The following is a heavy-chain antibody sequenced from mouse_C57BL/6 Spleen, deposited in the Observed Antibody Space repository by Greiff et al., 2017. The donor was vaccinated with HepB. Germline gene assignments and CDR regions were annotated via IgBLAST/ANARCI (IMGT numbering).Heavy chain of an antibody. CDR3: ARESFTSGYYAMDY. D-gene: IGHD3-1*01. V-gene: IGHV2-2*01. Sequence: VKLMESGPGLVQPSQSLSITCTVSGFSLTSYGVHWVRQSPGKGLEWLGVIWSGGSTDYNAAFISRLSISKDNSKSQVFFKMNSLQADDTAIYYCARESFTSGYYAMDYWGQGTSVTVSS. J-gene: IGHJ4*01. CDR2: IWSGGST. CDR1: GFSLTSYG.